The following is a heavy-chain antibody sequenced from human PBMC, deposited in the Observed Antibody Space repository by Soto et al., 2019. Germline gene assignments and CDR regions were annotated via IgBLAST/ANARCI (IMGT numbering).Heavy chain of an antibody. CDR1: SGSISSTNW. CDR2: IHYSGST. D-gene: IGHD2-2*01. J-gene: IGHJ6*03. Sequence: QVQLQESGPGLVKPSGTLSLTCAVSSGSISSTNWWSWVRQSPGKGLEWIGEIHYSGSTNYNPSLMSRVTISVDKSKNQFSLKLSSVTAADTAVYYCARLVVPASNSYYYYMDVWGKGTTVTVSS. V-gene: IGHV4-4*02. CDR3: ARLVVPASNSYYYYMDV.